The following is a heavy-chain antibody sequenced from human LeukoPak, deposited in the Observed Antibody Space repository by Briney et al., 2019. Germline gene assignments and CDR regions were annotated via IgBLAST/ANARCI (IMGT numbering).Heavy chain of an antibody. CDR2: MYHYGGT. V-gene: IGHV4-59*01. D-gene: IGHD4-4*01. CDR3: ARVGGMTTVNNAAFDI. Sequence: SETLSLTCSVSGGSINSDYWNWIRQPPGKGLEWIGYMYHYGGTNYNPSLKSRVTISIDKPKKQFSLKLISVTAADTAIYYRARVGGMTTVNNAAFDIWGQGTMVTVSS. J-gene: IGHJ3*02. CDR1: GGSINSDY.